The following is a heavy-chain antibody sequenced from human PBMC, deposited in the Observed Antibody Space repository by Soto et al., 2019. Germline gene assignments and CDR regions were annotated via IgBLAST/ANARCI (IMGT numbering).Heavy chain of an antibody. Sequence: GGSLRLSCAASGFTFSSYAMHWVRQAPGKGLEWVAVISYDGSNKYYADSVKGRFTISRDNSKNTLYLQMNSLRAEDTAVYYCARDGLYGDPLYYYYGMDVWGQGTTVTVSS. CDR1: GFTFSSYA. J-gene: IGHJ6*02. V-gene: IGHV3-30-3*01. CDR3: ARDGLYGDPLYYYYGMDV. D-gene: IGHD4-17*01. CDR2: ISYDGSNK.